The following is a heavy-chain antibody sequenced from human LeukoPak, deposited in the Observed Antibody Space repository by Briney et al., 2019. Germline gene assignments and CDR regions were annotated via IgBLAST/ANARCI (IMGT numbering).Heavy chain of an antibody. CDR1: GYTFTSYG. V-gene: IGHV1-18*01. Sequence: ASVKVSCKASGYTFTSYGISWVRQAPGQGLEWMGWISAYNGNTNYAQKLQGRVTMTTDTSTSTAYMELRSLRSDDTAVYYCAREYYGSGGYYPFDYWGQGTLVTVSS. D-gene: IGHD3-10*01. J-gene: IGHJ4*02. CDR3: AREYYGSGGYYPFDY. CDR2: ISAYNGNT.